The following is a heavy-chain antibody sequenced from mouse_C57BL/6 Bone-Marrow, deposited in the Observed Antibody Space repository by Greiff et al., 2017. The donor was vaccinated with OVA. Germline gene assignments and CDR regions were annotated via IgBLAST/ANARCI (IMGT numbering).Heavy chain of an antibody. CDR1: GYTFTDYY. CDR2: IYPGSGNT. Sequence: LQESGPELVKPGASVKISCKASGYTFTDYYINWVKQRPGQGLEWIGWIYPGSGNTKYNEKFKGKATLTVDTSSSTAYMQRSSLTSEDSSVYFCARGDWDYFDYWGQGTTLTVSS. D-gene: IGHD4-1*01. J-gene: IGHJ2*01. CDR3: ARGDWDYFDY. V-gene: IGHV1-84*01.